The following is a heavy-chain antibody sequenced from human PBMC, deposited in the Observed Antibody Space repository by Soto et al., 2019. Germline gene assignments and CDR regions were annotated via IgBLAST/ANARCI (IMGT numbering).Heavy chain of an antibody. Sequence: PGGSLRLSCAASGFTFSSYWMSWVRQAPGKGLEWVANIKQDGSEKYYVDSVKGRFTISRDNAKNSLYLQMNSLRAEDTAVYYCARIYDFWSGYPGQDYWGQGTLVTVSS. J-gene: IGHJ4*02. CDR2: IKQDGSEK. CDR1: GFTFSSYW. D-gene: IGHD3-3*01. CDR3: ARIYDFWSGYPGQDY. V-gene: IGHV3-7*01.